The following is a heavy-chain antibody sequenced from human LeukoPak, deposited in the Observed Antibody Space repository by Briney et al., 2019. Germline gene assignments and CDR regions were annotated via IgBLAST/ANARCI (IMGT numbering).Heavy chain of an antibody. J-gene: IGHJ4*01. V-gene: IGHV3-23*01. CDR1: GFTFSSYD. D-gene: IGHD3-3*01. CDR3: ASEFWSDYRLDY. CDR2: ISGSGGST. Sequence: GGSLRLSCAASGFTFSSYDMSWVRQAPGKGLEWVSAISGSGGSTYYADSVKGRFTISRDNSKNTLYLQMNSLRAEDTAVYYCASEFWSDYRLDYWGQGTLVTVSS.